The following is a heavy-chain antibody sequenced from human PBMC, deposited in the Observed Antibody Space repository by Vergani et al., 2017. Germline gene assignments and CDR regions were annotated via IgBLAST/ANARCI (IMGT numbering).Heavy chain of an antibody. CDR2: ISAYNGNT. J-gene: IGHJ5*02. D-gene: IGHD1-1*01. V-gene: IGHV1-18*01. Sequence: QVQLVQSGAEVKKPGASVKVSCKASGYTFTSYGISWVRQAPGQGIEWMGWISAYNGNTNYAQKLQGRVTMTTDTSTSTAYMELRSLRSDDTAVYYCARDRELERRGSWFDPWGQGTLVTVSS. CDR3: ARDRELERRGSWFDP. CDR1: GYTFTSYG.